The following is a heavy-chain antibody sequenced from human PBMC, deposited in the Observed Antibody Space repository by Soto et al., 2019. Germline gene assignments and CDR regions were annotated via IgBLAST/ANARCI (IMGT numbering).Heavy chain of an antibody. CDR1: GDILTTYA. V-gene: IGHV1-18*04. CDR2: ISAYNGNT. CDR3: VEVAVPPHNGLDS. D-gene: IGHD6-19*01. J-gene: IGHJ5*01. Sequence: VQLVQSGAEVKKPGASVKVSCKASGDILTTYAITWVRQAPGQGLEWMGWISAYNGNTNYAQKFQGRVAMTTDTSTGTVYMELRSLMSDDTAVYYCVEVAVPPHNGLDSWGQGTLVTVSS.